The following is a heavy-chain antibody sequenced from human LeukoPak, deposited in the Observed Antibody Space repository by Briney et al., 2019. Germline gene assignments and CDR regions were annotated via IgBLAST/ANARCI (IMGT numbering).Heavy chain of an antibody. V-gene: IGHV4-61*09. J-gene: IGHJ5*02. CDR1: GGSISSGSYY. D-gene: IGHD1-14*01. Sequence: SQTLSLTCTVSGGSISSGSYYWSWIRQPAGKGLEWIGHTFYSGNVKYNPSLESRVTISVDRSKNQISLNLNSVTAADTAVYYCAKGGPEASAGFSWFDPWGQGTLVTVSS. CDR2: TFYSGNV. CDR3: AKGGPEASAGFSWFDP.